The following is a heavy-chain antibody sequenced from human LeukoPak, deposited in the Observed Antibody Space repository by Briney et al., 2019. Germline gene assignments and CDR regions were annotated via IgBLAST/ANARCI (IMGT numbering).Heavy chain of an antibody. CDR3: ARELSGIAAAEYY. V-gene: IGHV1-69*13. J-gene: IGHJ4*02. CDR1: GGTFSSYA. D-gene: IGHD6-13*01. CDR2: IIPIFGTA. Sequence: ASVKVSCKASGGTFSSYAISWVRQAPGQGLEWMGGIIPIFGTANYAQKSQGRVTITADESTSTAYMELSSLRSEDTAVYYCARELSGIAAAEYYWGQGTLVTVSS.